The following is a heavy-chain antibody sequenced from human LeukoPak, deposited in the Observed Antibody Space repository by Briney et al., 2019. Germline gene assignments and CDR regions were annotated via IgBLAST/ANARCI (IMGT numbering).Heavy chain of an antibody. CDR2: IKQDGSDK. V-gene: IGHV3-7*01. CDR1: GFTFSSYW. Sequence: GGSLRLSCAASGFTFSSYWMTWVRQAPGKGLEWVANIKQDGSDKYYVDSVKGRFSISRDNAKNSLYLQMNSPRAEDTAVYYCAREPYYYDSSGHDYWGQGTLVTVSS. CDR3: AREPYYYDSSGHDY. D-gene: IGHD3-22*01. J-gene: IGHJ4*02.